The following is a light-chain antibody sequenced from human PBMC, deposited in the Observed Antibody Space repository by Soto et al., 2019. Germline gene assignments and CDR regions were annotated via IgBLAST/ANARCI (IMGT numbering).Light chain of an antibody. V-gene: IGKV1-5*01. CDR3: QHYGGMWT. J-gene: IGKJ1*01. CDR2: DAS. Sequence: DIQMTQSPSTLSGSVGDRVTITCRASQTISSWLAWYQQKPGKAPKLLIYDASNLESGVPSRFSGFRSGTEFTLTISSLQPDDFATYYCQHYGGMWTFGQGTKVDIK. CDR1: QTISSW.